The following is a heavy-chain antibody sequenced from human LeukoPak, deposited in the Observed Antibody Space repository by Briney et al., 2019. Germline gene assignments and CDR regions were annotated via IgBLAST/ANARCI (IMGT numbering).Heavy chain of an antibody. J-gene: IGHJ6*03. CDR3: TRGGTMDV. CDR2: IKQDGSEK. CDR1: GFTVSSNY. V-gene: IGHV3-7*01. Sequence: PGGSLRLSCAASGFTVSSNYMSWVRQAPGKGLEWVANIKQDGSEKNYVDSVKGRFTISRDNAKKSLYLQMNSLRVEDTAVYFCTRGGTMDVWGNGTTVTGSS.